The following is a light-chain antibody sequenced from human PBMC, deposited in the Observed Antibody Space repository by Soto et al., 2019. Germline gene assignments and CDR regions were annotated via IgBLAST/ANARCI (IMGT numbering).Light chain of an antibody. J-gene: IGLJ1*01. CDR3: CSYAGTRTYV. CDR1: SSDVWSYYL. Sequence: QSVLTQLASVSGSLGQSVTISCTGTSSDVWSYYLVSWAQQHPAKAPKPMNYEGRKRPSGASNRFSGSKSGTTASLTISGLQAEDEAAYYCCSYAGTRTYVFGSAPTVTV. CDR2: EGR. V-gene: IGLV2-23*01.